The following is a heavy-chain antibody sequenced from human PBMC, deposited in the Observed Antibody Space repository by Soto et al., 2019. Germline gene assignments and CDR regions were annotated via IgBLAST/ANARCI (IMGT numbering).Heavy chain of an antibody. CDR3: AARTYYYYGLDV. D-gene: IGHD3-10*01. CDR2: VYHNGNA. Sequence: PSETLSLTCTVAGGSISTPGYSWGWIRQPPGKAPEWIGYVYHNGNAYRKPSLKSRVTISLDGAKNQFSLKMTSVTAADTGLYYCAARTYYYYGLDVWGQGTTVTVSS. V-gene: IGHV4-30-2*01. J-gene: IGHJ6*02. CDR1: GGSISTPGYS.